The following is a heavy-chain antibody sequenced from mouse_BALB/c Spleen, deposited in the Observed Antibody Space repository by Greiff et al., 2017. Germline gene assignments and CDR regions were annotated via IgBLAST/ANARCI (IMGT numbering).Heavy chain of an antibody. J-gene: IGHJ2*01. CDR1: GYTFTSYW. V-gene: IGHV1-7*01. Sequence: QVHVKQSGAELAKPGASVKMSCKASGYTFTSYWMHWVKQRPGQGLEWIGYINPSTGYTEYNQKFKDKATLTADKSSSTAYMQLSSLTSEDSAVYYCARSNKYGNFDYWGQGTTLTVSS. CDR3: ARSNKYGNFDY. D-gene: IGHD2-10*02. CDR2: INPSTGYT.